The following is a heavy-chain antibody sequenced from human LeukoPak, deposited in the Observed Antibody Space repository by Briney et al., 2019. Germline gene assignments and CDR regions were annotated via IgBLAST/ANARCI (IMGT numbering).Heavy chain of an antibody. V-gene: IGHV3-7*01. CDR3: ARDLGYGALDP. D-gene: IGHD4-17*01. CDR1: GFTFTTYW. J-gene: IGHJ5*02. Sequence: GGSLRLSCAAPGFTFTTYWMNWVRQAPGEGLEWVALINPDGSQTIYVDSVKGRFTISRDNAENSLYLQMNTLRAEDTAVYYCARDLGYGALDPWGQGTLVTVSS. CDR2: INPDGSQT.